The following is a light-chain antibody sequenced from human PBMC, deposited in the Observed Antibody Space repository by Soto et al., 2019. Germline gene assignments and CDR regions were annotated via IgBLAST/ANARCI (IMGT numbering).Light chain of an antibody. Sequence: QMSQSPSILSASAGYRFTIACRASQGISRYLAWYQQKPGKAPKLLIYDASSLERGVPSRFSGSGSGTEFTLTISSLQPDDFAPYYCQQYNGYSRTFGQGTKVDIK. CDR3: QQYNGYSRT. CDR2: DAS. CDR1: QGISRY. V-gene: IGKV1-5*01. J-gene: IGKJ1*01.